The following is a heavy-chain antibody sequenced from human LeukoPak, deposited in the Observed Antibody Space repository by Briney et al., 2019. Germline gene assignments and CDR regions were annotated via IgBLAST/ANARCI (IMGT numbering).Heavy chain of an antibody. V-gene: IGHV1-2*06. CDR1: GYTFTGYY. D-gene: IGHD3-22*01. CDR3: ARDRREVFYYDSSGYHDY. Sequence: ASVKVSCKASGYTFTGYYMHWVRQAPGQGLEWMGRINPNSGGTNYAQKFQGRVTMTGDTSISTAYMELSRLRSDDTAVYYCARDRREVFYYDSSGYHDYWGQGTLVTVSS. CDR2: INPNSGGT. J-gene: IGHJ4*02.